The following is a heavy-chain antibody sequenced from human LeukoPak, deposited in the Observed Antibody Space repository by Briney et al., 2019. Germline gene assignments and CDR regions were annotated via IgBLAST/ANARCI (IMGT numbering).Heavy chain of an antibody. J-gene: IGHJ4*02. Sequence: SETLSLTYTVSGGSISSGGYYWSWIRQHPGKGLEWIGYIYYSGSTYYNPSPKTRVTISVDTSKNQFSLKLSSVTAADTAVYYCARVYIAAPTVDYWGQGSLVTVSS. D-gene: IGHD6-13*01. CDR1: GGSISSGGYY. CDR2: IYYSGST. V-gene: IGHV4-31*03. CDR3: ARVYIAAPTVDY.